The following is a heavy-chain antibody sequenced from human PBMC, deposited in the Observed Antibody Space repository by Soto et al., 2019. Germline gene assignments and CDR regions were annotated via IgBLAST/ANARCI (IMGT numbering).Heavy chain of an antibody. CDR3: ARAKRGYSSSFLDY. D-gene: IGHD6-13*01. CDR2: IWYDGSNK. Sequence: GWSLRLSCAASGFTFSSYGMHWVRQAPGKGLEWVAVIWYDGSNKYYADSVKGRFTISRDNSKNTLYLQMNSLRAEDTAVYYCARAKRGYSSSFLDYWGQGTLVTVSS. J-gene: IGHJ4*02. V-gene: IGHV3-33*01. CDR1: GFTFSSYG.